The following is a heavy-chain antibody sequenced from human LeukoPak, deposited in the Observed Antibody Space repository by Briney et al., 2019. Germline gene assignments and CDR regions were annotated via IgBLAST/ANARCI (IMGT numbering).Heavy chain of an antibody. Sequence: GGSLRLSRAASGFSFSTYAMYWVRQAPGKGLEWVAVISFEGSNKYYADSVQGRFTISRDNSRNALYLQMNSLRAEDTAVYFCARGPPTALYMDVWGKGTTVTVSS. CDR3: ARGPPTALYMDV. CDR2: ISFEGSNK. V-gene: IGHV3-30*01. D-gene: IGHD1-14*01. J-gene: IGHJ6*03. CDR1: GFSFSTYA.